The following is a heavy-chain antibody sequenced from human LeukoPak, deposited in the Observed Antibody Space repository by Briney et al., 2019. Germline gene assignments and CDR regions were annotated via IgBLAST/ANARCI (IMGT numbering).Heavy chain of an antibody. CDR3: VRESRPGGAMGLYHNLDY. Sequence: GGSLRLSCAGSGFTFSDFWMTWVRQTPGKGLEWVANIKEDGTEKNLVDSVKGRFTISGDNTKNLLFLEMNNLRGDDTAIYYCVRESRPGGAMGLYHNLDYWGQGTLVAVSS. J-gene: IGHJ4*02. D-gene: IGHD1-1*01. CDR1: GFTFSDFW. CDR2: IKEDGTEK. V-gene: IGHV3-7*01.